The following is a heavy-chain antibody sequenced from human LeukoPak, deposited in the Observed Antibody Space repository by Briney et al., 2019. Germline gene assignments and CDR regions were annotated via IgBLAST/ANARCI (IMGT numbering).Heavy chain of an antibody. Sequence: TSETLSLTCTVSGGAVSSGSYYWRWIRQPPGKGLEWVGYIYYSGSTNYNPSLKSRVTISVDTSKNQFSLKLSSVTAADTAVYYCARVGTVTTRRAFDIWGQGTMVTVSS. CDR1: GGAVSSGSYY. J-gene: IGHJ3*02. D-gene: IGHD4-17*01. CDR2: IYYSGST. V-gene: IGHV4-61*01. CDR3: ARVGTVTTRRAFDI.